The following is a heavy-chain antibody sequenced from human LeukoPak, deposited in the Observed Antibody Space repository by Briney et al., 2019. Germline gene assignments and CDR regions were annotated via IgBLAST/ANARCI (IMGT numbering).Heavy chain of an antibody. J-gene: IGHJ4*02. CDR1: GYTFTSYG. Sequence: ASVKVSCKASGYTFTSYGISWVRQAPGQGLEWMGWISAYNGNTNYAQKLQGRVTMTTDTSTSTAYMELRSLRSDDTAVYYCARVRIYCDGDCYAFDYWGQGTLVTVSS. D-gene: IGHD2-21*02. CDR3: ARVRIYCDGDCYAFDY. V-gene: IGHV1-18*01. CDR2: ISAYNGNT.